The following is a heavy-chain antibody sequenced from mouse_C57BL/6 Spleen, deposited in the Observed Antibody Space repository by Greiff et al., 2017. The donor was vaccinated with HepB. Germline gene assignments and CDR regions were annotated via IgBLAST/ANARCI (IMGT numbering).Heavy chain of an antibody. D-gene: IGHD1-1*01. CDR1: GYTFTDYN. CDR2: INPNNGGT. V-gene: IGHV1-18*01. Sequence: VQLKESGPELVKPGASVKIPCKASGYTFTDYNMDWVKQSHGKSLEWIGDINPNNGGTIYNQKFKGKATLTVDKSSSTAYMELRSLTSEDTAVYYCARWDYYGSSFDYWGQGTTLTVSS. J-gene: IGHJ2*01. CDR3: ARWDYYGSSFDY.